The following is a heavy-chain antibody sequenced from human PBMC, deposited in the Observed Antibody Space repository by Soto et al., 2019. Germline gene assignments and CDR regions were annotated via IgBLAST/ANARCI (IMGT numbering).Heavy chain of an antibody. CDR2: IYYSGST. CDR3: AAGTLGAVWTPLDH. V-gene: IGHV4-59*12. CDR1: GGSLGDNY. Sequence: PSETLSLTCDVSGGSLGDNYWTWIRHFPGKGLEWIGYIYYSGSTNYNPSLKSRVSISVDASKAHFSLKLTSVTAADTALYYCAAGTLGAVWTPLDHWGQGILVTVSS. J-gene: IGHJ4*02. D-gene: IGHD3-16*01.